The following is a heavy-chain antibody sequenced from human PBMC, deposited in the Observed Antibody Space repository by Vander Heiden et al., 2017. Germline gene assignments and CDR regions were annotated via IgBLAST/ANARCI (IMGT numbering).Heavy chain of an antibody. V-gene: IGHV3-33*01. Sequence: QGQMVESGGGVVQPGGSLRLSCAVPGFTSSNRAMPRFLPAPGKGLEWVAVVWYDGSNKYYADSVKGRFTISRDNSKDTLSLQMDSLTAEDTAIYYCARGHFTTVTSHHTGFYWGQGTLVTVSS. CDR3: ARGHFTTVTSHHTGFY. J-gene: IGHJ4*02. CDR2: VWYDGSNK. CDR1: GFTSSNRA. D-gene: IGHD4-17*01.